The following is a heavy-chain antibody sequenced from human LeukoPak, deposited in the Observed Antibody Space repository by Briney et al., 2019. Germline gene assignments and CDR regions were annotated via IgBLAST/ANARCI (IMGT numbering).Heavy chain of an antibody. CDR1: GFTFSSYA. CDR3: ARDPHDFWSGQYYYYYYMDV. CDR2: ISYDGSNK. D-gene: IGHD3-3*01. J-gene: IGHJ6*03. V-gene: IGHV3-30*01. Sequence: PGRPLRLSCAASGFTFSSYAMHWVRQAPGKGLEWVAVISYDGSNKYYADSVKGRFTISRDNSKNTLYLQMNRLRAEDTAVYYCARDPHDFWSGQYYYYYYMDVWGKGTTVTVSS.